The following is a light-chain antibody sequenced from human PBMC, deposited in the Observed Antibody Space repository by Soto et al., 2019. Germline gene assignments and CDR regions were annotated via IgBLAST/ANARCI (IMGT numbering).Light chain of an antibody. CDR1: SSDVGGYNY. Sequence: QSALTQPASVSGSPGQSTTISCTGTSSDVGGYNYVSWYQHHPGKAPKVMIYDVINRPSGVSTRFSGSKSGNTASLTISGLQTEDEADYYCASYTSSTTWVFGGGTKLTVL. J-gene: IGLJ3*02. CDR2: DVI. V-gene: IGLV2-14*01. CDR3: ASYTSSTTWV.